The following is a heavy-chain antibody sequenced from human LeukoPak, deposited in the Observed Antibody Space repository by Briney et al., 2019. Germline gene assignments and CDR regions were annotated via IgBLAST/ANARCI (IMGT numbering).Heavy chain of an antibody. CDR2: ISSSGSTI. CDR3: ARDRGGYTTGFNWFDP. D-gene: IGHD4-17*01. CDR1: GFTFSSYE. V-gene: IGHV3-48*03. J-gene: IGHJ5*02. Sequence: PGGSLRLSCAASGFTFSSYEMHWVRHAPGKGLEWVSHISSSGSTIYYAGSVKGRFTISRDNAKNFLYLQMNSLRAEDTAVYYCARDRGGYTTGFNWFDPWGQGTLVTVSS.